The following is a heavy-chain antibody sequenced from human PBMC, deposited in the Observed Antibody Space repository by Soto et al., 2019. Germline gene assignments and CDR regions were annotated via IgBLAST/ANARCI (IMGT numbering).Heavy chain of an antibody. J-gene: IGHJ6*02. D-gene: IGHD5-18*01. CDR1: GGSIRSGGYY. Sequence: SETLSLTCTVSGGSIRSGGYYWSWVRQNPRRGLEWIGNIYYSGNTYYNPSLKSRLTISVDTSKNQFSLNLSSVTAADTAVYYCARDRLMATAGTARHYFGLDVWGQGTTVTVS. CDR2: IYYSGNT. CDR3: ARDRLMATAGTARHYFGLDV. V-gene: IGHV4-31*03.